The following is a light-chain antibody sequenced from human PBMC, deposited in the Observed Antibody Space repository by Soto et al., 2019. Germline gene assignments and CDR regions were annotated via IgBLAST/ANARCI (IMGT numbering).Light chain of an antibody. CDR2: DAS. Sequence: EILLTQSRATLSLCPGERGTLSRRASRSVSRYLAWYQQKPGQAPRLLIYDASNRATSIPARCSGSGAGTNVTLTTSSRVPEEVEIYYCQHQNNWLWTFGQGTKVDI. CDR3: QHQNNWLWT. V-gene: IGKV3-11*01. CDR1: RSVSRY. J-gene: IGKJ1*01.